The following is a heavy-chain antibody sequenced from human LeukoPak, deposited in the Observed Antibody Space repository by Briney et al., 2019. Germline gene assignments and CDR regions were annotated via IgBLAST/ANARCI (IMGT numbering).Heavy chain of an antibody. Sequence: SETLSLTCTVSGGSISSYYWSWIRQPPGKGLEWIGYIYYSGSTNYNPSLTSRVTISVDTSKNQFSLKLSSVTAADTAVYYCARVDSSGYYYHRFDPWGQGTLVTVSS. CDR3: ARVDSSGYYYHRFDP. CDR1: GGSISSYY. CDR2: IYYSGST. D-gene: IGHD3-22*01. V-gene: IGHV4-59*01. J-gene: IGHJ5*02.